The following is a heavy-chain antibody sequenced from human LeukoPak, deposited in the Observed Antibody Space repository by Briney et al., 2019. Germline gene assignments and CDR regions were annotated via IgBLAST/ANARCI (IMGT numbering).Heavy chain of an antibody. CDR2: ISSSCSTI. CDR3: ASHFSSSSGYFDY. J-gene: IGHJ4*02. CDR1: GFTFSSYE. D-gene: IGHD6-6*01. V-gene: IGHV3-48*03. Sequence: GWSQTLSCPASGFTFSSYEMNWVRQAAAKGLEWVSYISSSCSTIYYADPVMGRFTTSRDNAKNSLYLLMNSLRADDTAVYYCASHFSSSSGYFDYWGQGTLVTASS.